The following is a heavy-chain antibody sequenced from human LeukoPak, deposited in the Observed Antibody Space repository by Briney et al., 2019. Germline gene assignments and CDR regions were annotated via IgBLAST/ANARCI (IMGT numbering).Heavy chain of an antibody. CDR1: GFTFSSYW. CDR2: IKQDGSEK. D-gene: IGHD3-10*01. J-gene: IGHJ4*02. CDR3: ARDFVRYGSGSCFDY. Sequence: PGGSLRLSCAASGFTFSSYWMSWVRQAPGKGLEWVANIKQDGSEKYYVDSVKGRFTISRDNAKNSLYLQMNSLRAEDTAVYYCARDFVRYGSGSCFDYWGQGTLVTVSS. V-gene: IGHV3-7*01.